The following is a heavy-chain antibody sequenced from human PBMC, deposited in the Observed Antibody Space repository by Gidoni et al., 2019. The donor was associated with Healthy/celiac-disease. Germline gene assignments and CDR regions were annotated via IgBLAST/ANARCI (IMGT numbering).Heavy chain of an antibody. V-gene: IGHV3-30-3*01. D-gene: IGHD3-10*01. Sequence: QVQLVESGGGVVQPGRSLRLSCAASGFTFSSYAMHWVRQAPGKGLEWVAVISYDGSNKYYADSVKGRFTISRDNSKNTLYLQMNSLRAEDTAVYYCAREQWFGELLPFEYWGQGTLVTVSS. CDR2: ISYDGSNK. CDR1: GFTFSSYA. J-gene: IGHJ4*02. CDR3: AREQWFGELLPFEY.